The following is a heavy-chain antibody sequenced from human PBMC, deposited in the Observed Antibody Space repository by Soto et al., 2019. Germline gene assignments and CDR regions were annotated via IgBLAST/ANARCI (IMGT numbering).Heavy chain of an antibody. CDR1: GYSFTSYA. D-gene: IGHD3-16*01. CDR3: ARGYGGPIGWFDP. CDR2: INAGNGNT. V-gene: IGHV1-3*01. Sequence: ASVKVSCKASGYSFTSYAMHWVRQAPGQRLEWMGWINAGNGNTKYSQKFQGRVTITRDTSASTAYMELSSLRSEDTPVYYCARGYGGPIGWFDPWGQATLVTAPQ. J-gene: IGHJ5*02.